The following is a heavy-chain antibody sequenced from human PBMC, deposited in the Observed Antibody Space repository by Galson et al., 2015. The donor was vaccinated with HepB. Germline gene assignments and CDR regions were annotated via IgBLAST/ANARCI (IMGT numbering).Heavy chain of an antibody. V-gene: IGHV3-11*06. J-gene: IGHJ5*02. Sequence: SLRLSCAASGFTFSDCYMSWIRQAPGKGLEWVSYISSSSTYTNYADSVKGRFTISRDNAKKSLYLQMNSLNPEDTGVYYCADEGQSCNSVNCIDPWGQGTLVTVSS. CDR1: GFTFSDCY. CDR3: ADEGQSCNSVNCIDP. D-gene: IGHD2/OR15-2a*01. CDR2: ISSSSTYT.